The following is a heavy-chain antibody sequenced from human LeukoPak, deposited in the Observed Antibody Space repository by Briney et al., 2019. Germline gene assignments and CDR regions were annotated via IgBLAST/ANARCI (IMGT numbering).Heavy chain of an antibody. CDR2: IYYSGST. CDR3: ARDRSGTYAFDI. D-gene: IGHD2-15*01. CDR1: GGSISSGGYY. J-gene: IGHJ3*02. V-gene: IGHV4-31*03. Sequence: SETLSLTCTVSGGSISSGGYYWSWIRQHPGKGLEWIGYIYYSGSTYYNPSLKSRVTISVDTSKNQFSLKLSSVTAADTAVYYCARDRSGTYAFDIWGQGTMVTVSS.